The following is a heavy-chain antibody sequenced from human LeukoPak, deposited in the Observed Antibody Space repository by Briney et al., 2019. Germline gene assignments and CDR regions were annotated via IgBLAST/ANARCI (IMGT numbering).Heavy chain of an antibody. Sequence: GGSLRLSCAASGFTFSSYAMSWVRQAPGKGLEWVSAISDSDGSTYYADSVKGRFTVSRDNSKNTLYLQMDSLRAEDTAVYYCAKDVVRMYVPTYWGQGTLVTVSS. CDR2: ISDSDGST. J-gene: IGHJ4*02. CDR3: AKDVVRMYVPTY. CDR1: GFTFSSYA. D-gene: IGHD3-10*02. V-gene: IGHV3-23*01.